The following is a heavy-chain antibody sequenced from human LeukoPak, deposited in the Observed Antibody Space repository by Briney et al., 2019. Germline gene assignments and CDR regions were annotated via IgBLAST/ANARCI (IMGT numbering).Heavy chain of an antibody. J-gene: IGHJ4*02. D-gene: IGHD6-25*01. CDR2: ISGNGANT. Sequence: PGGSLRLSCAASGLTFSSYAMSWVRQAPGKGLEWVSGISGNGANTYYADSVKGRFTISRDNSKNTLYLQMNSLRAEDTAVYYCSRGSDESKTGDYWGQGTLVTVSS. CDR3: SRGSDESKTGDY. CDR1: GLTFSSYA. V-gene: IGHV3-23*01.